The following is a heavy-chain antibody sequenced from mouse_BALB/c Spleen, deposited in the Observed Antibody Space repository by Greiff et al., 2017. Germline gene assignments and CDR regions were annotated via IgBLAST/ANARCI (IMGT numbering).Heavy chain of an antibody. CDR2: ISSGSSTI. V-gene: IGHV5-17*02. Sequence: EVQLVESGGGLVQPGGSRKLSCAASGFTFSSFGMHWVRQAPEKGLEWVAYISSGSSTIYYADTVKGRFTISRDNPKNTLFLQMTSLRSEDTAMYYCAREGEHWGQGTLVTVSA. CDR1: GFTFSSFG. CDR3: AREGEH. J-gene: IGHJ3*01.